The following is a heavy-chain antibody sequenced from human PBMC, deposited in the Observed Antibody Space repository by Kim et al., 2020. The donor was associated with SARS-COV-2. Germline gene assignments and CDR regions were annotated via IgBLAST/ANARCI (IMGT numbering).Heavy chain of an antibody. D-gene: IGHD2-21*01. CDR1: GFTFSSYS. CDR2: ISSSSSYI. CDR3: ARDRSLRPIFDY. J-gene: IGHJ4*02. V-gene: IGHV3-21*01. Sequence: GGSLRLSCAASGFTFSSYSMNWVRQAQGKGLEWVSSISSSSSYIYYADSVKGRFTISRDNAKNSLYLQMNSLRAEDTAVYYCARDRSLRPIFDYWGQGTLVTVSS.